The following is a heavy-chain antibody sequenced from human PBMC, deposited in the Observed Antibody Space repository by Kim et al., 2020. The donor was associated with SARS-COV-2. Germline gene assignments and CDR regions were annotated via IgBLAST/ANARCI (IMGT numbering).Heavy chain of an antibody. J-gene: IGHJ6*02. Sequence: RVTISVDTSKNQFSLKLSSVTAADTAVYYCARAPDYYGSGSSHYYGMDVWGQGTTVTVSS. V-gene: IGHV4-59*01. D-gene: IGHD3-10*01. CDR3: ARAPDYYGSGSSHYYGMDV.